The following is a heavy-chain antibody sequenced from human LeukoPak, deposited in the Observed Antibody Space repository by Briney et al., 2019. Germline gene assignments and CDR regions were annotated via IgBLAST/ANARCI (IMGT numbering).Heavy chain of an antibody. J-gene: IGHJ4*01. D-gene: IGHD6-19*01. CDR3: ARDGSSGWYGD. CDR2: ISYDGSNK. CDR1: GFTFSSYA. Sequence: GGSLRLSCAASGFTFSSYAMHWVRQAPGKGLEWVAVISYDGSNKYYADSVKGRFTISRDNSKNTLYLQMNSLRAEDTAVYYCARDGSSGWYGDWGHGTLVTVSS. V-gene: IGHV3-30*04.